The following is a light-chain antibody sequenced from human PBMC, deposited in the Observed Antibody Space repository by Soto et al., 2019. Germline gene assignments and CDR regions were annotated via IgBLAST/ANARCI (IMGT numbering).Light chain of an antibody. J-gene: IGLJ2*01. CDR1: SSNIGAPYG. CDR2: GNN. V-gene: IGLV1-40*01. Sequence: QSVLTQPPSVSGAPGRRVTISCTGSSSNIGAPYGVHWYQQLPGTAPKLLIYGNNNRPSGVPDRFSGSQSGTSASLAITGLQAEDEADYYCQSYDNSLTALVFGGGTKLTVL. CDR3: QSYDNSLTALV.